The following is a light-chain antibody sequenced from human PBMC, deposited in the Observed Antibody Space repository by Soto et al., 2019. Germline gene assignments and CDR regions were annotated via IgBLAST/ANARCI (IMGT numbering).Light chain of an antibody. CDR1: QGVRNY. CDR3: QQYNYWPLT. V-gene: IGKV3-15*01. CDR2: GAS. J-gene: IGKJ4*01. Sequence: IVITASPTTPSGAPGGKSPLPRKAHQGVRNYLAWYQQRPGQAPRPLIYGASTRATGIPARFSASGSGTEFTLTINSLQSEDFAVYYCQQYNYWPLTFGGGTRVEI.